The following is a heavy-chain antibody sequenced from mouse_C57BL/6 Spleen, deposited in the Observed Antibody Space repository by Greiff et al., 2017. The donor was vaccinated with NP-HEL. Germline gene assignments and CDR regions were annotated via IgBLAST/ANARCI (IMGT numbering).Heavy chain of an antibody. J-gene: IGHJ3*01. CDR2: IDPSDSYT. CDR3: ARLDYYGSSYETY. CDR1: GYTFTSYW. V-gene: IGHV1-50*01. Sequence: VKLMEPGAELVKPGASVKLSCKASGYTFTSYWMQWVKQRPGQGLEWIGEIDPSDSYTNYNQKFKGKATLTVDTSSSTAYMQLSSLTSEDSAVYYCARLDYYGSSYETYWGQGTLVTVSA. D-gene: IGHD1-1*01.